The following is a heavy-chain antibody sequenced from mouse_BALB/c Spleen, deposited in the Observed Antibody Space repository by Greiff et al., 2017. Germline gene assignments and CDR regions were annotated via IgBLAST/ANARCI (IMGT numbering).Heavy chain of an antibody. CDR2: ILPGSGST. CDR1: GYTFSSYW. J-gene: IGHJ2*01. D-gene: IGHD2-14*01. CDR3: ARGGYYRYGDFGD. V-gene: IGHV1-9*01. Sequence: VQLQQSGAELMKPGASVKISCKATGYTFSSYWIEWVKQRPGHGLEWIGEILPGSGSTNYNEKFKGKATFTADTSSNTAYMQLSSLTSEDSAVYYCARGGYYRYGDFGDWGEGTTLTVSS.